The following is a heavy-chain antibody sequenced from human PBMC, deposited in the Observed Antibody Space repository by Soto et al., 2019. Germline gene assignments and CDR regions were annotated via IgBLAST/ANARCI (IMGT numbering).Heavy chain of an antibody. CDR1: GFTFSSYG. CDR3: ARDRPSNLDNYDFWSGYSLDYMDV. CDR2: ISYDGSNK. J-gene: IGHJ6*03. D-gene: IGHD3-3*01. Sequence: QTGGSLRLSCAASGFTFSSYGMHWVRQAPGKGLEWVAVISYDGSNKYYADSVKGRFTISRDNSKNTLYLQMNSLRAEDTAVYYCARDRPSNLDNYDFWSGYSLDYMDVWGKGTTVTVS. V-gene: IGHV3-30*03.